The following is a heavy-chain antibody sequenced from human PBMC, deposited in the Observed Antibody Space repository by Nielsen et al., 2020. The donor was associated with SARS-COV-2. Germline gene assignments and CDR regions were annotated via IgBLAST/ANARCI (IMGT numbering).Heavy chain of an antibody. V-gene: IGHV3-9*01. CDR3: AKGSGSCGGDCESPFDY. CDR2: ITWDSVTK. Sequence: GGSLRLSCAGSGFTFDDFAMHWVRKAPGKGLEWVAGITWDSVTKRYADSVMGRFTISRDNAKNSVYLQMDALRHDDTALYYCAKGSGSCGGDCESPFDYWGQGALVTVSS. J-gene: IGHJ4*02. CDR1: GFTFDDFA. D-gene: IGHD2-21*02.